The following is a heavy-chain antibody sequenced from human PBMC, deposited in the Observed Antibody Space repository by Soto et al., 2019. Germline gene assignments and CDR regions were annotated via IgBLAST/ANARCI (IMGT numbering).Heavy chain of an antibody. CDR2: INHSGST. Sequence: SETLSLTCAVYGGSFSGYYWSWIRQPPGKGLEWIGEINHSGSTNYNPSLKSRVTISVDTSKNQFSLKLSSVTAADTAVYYCARGLYGYGDRRVFDYWGQGTLVTVSS. CDR3: ARGLYGYGDRRVFDY. V-gene: IGHV4-34*01. D-gene: IGHD4-17*01. J-gene: IGHJ4*02. CDR1: GGSFSGYY.